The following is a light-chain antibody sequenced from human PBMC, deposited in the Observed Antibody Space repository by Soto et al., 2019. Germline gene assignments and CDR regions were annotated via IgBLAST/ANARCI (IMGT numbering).Light chain of an antibody. CDR1: QTIGSW. CDR3: RQYNTYSWT. Sequence: DIQMTQSPSTLSASVGDRVTITCRASQTIGSWLAWYQQRPGKPPNLLIYKASTLASGVPSRFSGSGSGTEFALTISSLQPDDFATYYCRQYNTYSWTFGPGTKGDIK. J-gene: IGKJ1*01. V-gene: IGKV1-5*03. CDR2: KAS.